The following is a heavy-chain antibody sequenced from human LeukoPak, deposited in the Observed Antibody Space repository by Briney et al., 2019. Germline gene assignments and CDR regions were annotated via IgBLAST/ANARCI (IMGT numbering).Heavy chain of an antibody. CDR3: ARDFYYYGSGRQLFDY. J-gene: IGHJ4*02. CDR1: GGSISSYY. D-gene: IGHD3-10*01. V-gene: IGHV4-4*07. CDR2: IYTSGST. Sequence: PSETLSLTCTVSGGSISSYYWSWIRQPAGKGLEWIGRIYTSGSTNYNPSLKSRVTMSVDTSKNQFSPKLSSVTAADTAVYYCARDFYYYGSGRQLFDYWGQGTLVTVSS.